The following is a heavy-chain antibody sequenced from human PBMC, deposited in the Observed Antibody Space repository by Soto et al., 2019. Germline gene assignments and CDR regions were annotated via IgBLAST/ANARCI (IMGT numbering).Heavy chain of an antibody. J-gene: IGHJ5*02. D-gene: IGHD3-22*01. CDR1: GDSIRNSRFY. CDR2: IYHTGNA. CDR3: ARDYFDSSDYTTNWFDP. V-gene: IGHV4-39*01. Sequence: SVMLCLTCSVSGDSIRNSRFYWALIRQPPGEGLEWIGSIYHTGNAYYNPSLKSRVTIFVDTSKNQFSLKLTSVTAADTALYYCARDYFDSSDYTTNWFDPWGQGTLVTVSS.